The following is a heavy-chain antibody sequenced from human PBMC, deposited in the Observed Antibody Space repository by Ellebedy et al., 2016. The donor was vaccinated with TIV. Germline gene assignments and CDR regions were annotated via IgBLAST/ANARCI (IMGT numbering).Heavy chain of an antibody. CDR2: IIPIFGTA. J-gene: IGHJ5*02. CDR3: ARDRRELLWFGELSFWFDP. D-gene: IGHD3-10*01. Sequence: SVKVSCXASGGTFSSYAISWVRQAPGQGLEWMGGIIPIFGTANYAQKFQGRVTITADKSTSTAYMELSSLRSEDTAVYYCARDRRELLWFGELSFWFDPWGQGTLVTVSS. CDR1: GGTFSSYA. V-gene: IGHV1-69*06.